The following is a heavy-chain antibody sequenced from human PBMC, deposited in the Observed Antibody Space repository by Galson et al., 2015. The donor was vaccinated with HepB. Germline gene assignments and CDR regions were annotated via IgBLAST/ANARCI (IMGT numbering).Heavy chain of an antibody. CDR3: ARDSGGSSGWYEGYHGSNWFDP. D-gene: IGHD6-19*01. Sequence: CAISGDSVSSNSAAWNWIRQSPSRGLEWLGRTYYRSKWYNDYAVSVKSRITVNPDTSKNQFSLQLNSVTPEDTAVYYCARDSGGSSGWYEGYHGSNWFDPWGQGTLVTVSS. V-gene: IGHV6-1*01. CDR2: TYYRSKWYN. J-gene: IGHJ5*02. CDR1: GDSVSSNSAA.